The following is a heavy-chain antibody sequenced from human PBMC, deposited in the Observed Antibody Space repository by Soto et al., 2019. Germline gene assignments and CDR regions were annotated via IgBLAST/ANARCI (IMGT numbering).Heavy chain of an antibody. V-gene: IGHV3-48*02. J-gene: IGHJ5*02. CDR2: ISSSSSTI. D-gene: IGHD2-8*01. Sequence: GGSLRLSCAASGFTFSSYSMNWVRRAPGKGLEWVSYISSSSSTIYYADSVKGRFTISRDNAKNSLYLQMNSLRDEDTAVYYCARGGCRWSQISCMRSLSPNNWFDPWGQGTLVTVSS. CDR1: GFTFSSYS. CDR3: ARGGCRWSQISCMRSLSPNNWFDP.